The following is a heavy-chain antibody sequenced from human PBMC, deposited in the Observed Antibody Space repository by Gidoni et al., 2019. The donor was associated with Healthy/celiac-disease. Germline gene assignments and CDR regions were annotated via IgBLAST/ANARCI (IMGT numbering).Heavy chain of an antibody. CDR1: GFTVSSNY. Sequence: EVQLVESGGGLVQPGGSLRLSCAASGFTVSSNYMSWVRQAPGKGLEWVSVIYSGGSTYYADSVKGRFTISRDNSKNTLYLQMNSLRAEDTAVYYCARGDTMFGVVTYYYYGMDVWGQGTTVTVSS. V-gene: IGHV3-66*01. J-gene: IGHJ6*02. D-gene: IGHD3-3*01. CDR3: ARGDTMFGVVTYYYYGMDV. CDR2: IYSGGST.